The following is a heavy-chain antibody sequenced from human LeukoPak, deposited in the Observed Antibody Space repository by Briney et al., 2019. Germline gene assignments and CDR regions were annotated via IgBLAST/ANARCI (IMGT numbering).Heavy chain of an antibody. CDR1: GGSFSRYY. J-gene: IGHJ3*02. CDR3: GRGEMLVAGTFRAFDI. D-gene: IGHD2-15*01. Sequence: PSETLSLTCAVYGGSFSRYYWRWIRQPPGKGLEWIGEINHSGSTNYNPSLKSRVTISLDTAKNQFSLKLSSVTAADTAVYYCGRGEMLVAGTFRAFDIWGQGTMVTVSS. CDR2: INHSGST. V-gene: IGHV4-34*01.